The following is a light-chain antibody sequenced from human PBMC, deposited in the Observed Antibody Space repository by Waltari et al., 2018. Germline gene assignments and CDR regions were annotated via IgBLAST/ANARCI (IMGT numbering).Light chain of an antibody. CDR3: QSYDSSLSGVV. V-gene: IGLV1-40*01. CDR1: SSNIGAGYD. J-gene: IGLJ2*01. CDR2: GNS. Sequence: QSVLTQPPSVSGAPGQRVTISCTGSSSNIGAGYDVHWYQQVPGTAPKLLIYGNSHRPPGVPDRFSGSKSGTSASLAITGLQAEDEAEYYCQSYDSSLSGVVFGGGTKLTVL.